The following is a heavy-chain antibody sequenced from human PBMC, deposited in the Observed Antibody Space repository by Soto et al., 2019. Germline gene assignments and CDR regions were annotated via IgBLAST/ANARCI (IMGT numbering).Heavy chain of an antibody. CDR1: GFTFSTYG. CDR3: GKSHLPEGLQGTLGAFEF. Sequence: EVQVLESGGGLVQPGGSLRLSCAASGFTFSTYGMSWVRQAPGKGLEWVADLSGSGRSTYYTDAVKGRFTISRDNSKXXXXXXXXXQRAEETAVYYCGKSHLPEGLQGTLGAFEFWGQGTRVTVSS. CDR2: LSGSGRST. J-gene: IGHJ3*01. V-gene: IGHV3-23*01.